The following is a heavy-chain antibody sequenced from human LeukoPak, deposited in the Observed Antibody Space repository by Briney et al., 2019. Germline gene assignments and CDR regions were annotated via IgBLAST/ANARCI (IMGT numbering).Heavy chain of an antibody. CDR3: AKGPHYYDSSGYAF. J-gene: IGHJ4*02. CDR2: ISNSGGST. D-gene: IGHD3-22*01. Sequence: PGGSLRLSCAASGFTFSSYAMSWVRQAPGKGLEWVSAISNSGGSTYYADSVKGRFTISRDNSKNTLYLQMNSLRAEDTAVYYCAKGPHYYDSSGYAFWGQGTLVTVSS. V-gene: IGHV3-23*01. CDR1: GFTFSSYA.